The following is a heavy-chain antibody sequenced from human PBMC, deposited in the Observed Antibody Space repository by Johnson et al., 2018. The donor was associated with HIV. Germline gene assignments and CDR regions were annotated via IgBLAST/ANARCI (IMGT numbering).Heavy chain of an antibody. Sequence: VQLVESGGGLVQPGGYLRLSCVASGFTFSSYAMSWVRQAPGKGLEWVSGITGSSASRYYADSVKGRFTISRDNSKNTLYLQMNSLRVEDTAVYYCARAIQGVVVPAAFDIWGQGTMVTVSS. J-gene: IGHJ3*02. CDR1: GFTFSSYA. CDR2: ITGSSASR. CDR3: ARAIQGVVVPAAFDI. D-gene: IGHD2-2*01. V-gene: IGHV3-23*04.